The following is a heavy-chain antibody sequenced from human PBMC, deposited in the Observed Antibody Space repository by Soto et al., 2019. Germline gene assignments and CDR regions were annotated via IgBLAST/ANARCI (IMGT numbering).Heavy chain of an antibody. Sequence: PVGSLRLYCADSGFTFSDYYMSWIRQAQGKGLEWVSHISSRSSYTNYADSVKGRFTISRDNAKNTLYLLMNRLRADDTAVYYCARDHSLGGYSDGKFDCWGQRTLVT. CDR3: ARDHSLGGYSDGKFDC. CDR2: ISSRSSYT. CDR1: GFTFSDYY. V-gene: IGHV3-11*06. J-gene: IGHJ4*02. D-gene: IGHD5-18*01.